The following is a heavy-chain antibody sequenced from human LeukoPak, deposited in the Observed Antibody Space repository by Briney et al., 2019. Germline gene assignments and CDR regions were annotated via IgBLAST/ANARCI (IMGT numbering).Heavy chain of an antibody. V-gene: IGHV3-23*01. D-gene: IGHD1-7*01. Sequence: GGSLRLSSAASGFTFSSYAMSWVRQAPGKGLEWVSAISGSGGSTYYADSVKGRFTISRDNSKNTLYLQMNSLRAEDTAVYYCALKGTTWNYPLAYWGQGTLVTVSS. J-gene: IGHJ4*02. CDR1: GFTFSSYA. CDR2: ISGSGGST. CDR3: ALKGTTWNYPLAY.